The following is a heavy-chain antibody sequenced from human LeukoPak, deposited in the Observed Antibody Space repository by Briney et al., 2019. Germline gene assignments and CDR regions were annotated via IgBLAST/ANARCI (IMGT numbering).Heavy chain of an antibody. V-gene: IGHV3-23*01. CDR1: GFTFSSYA. Sequence: AGGSLRLSCAASGFTFSSYAMSWVRQAPGKGLEWVSAISGSGGSTYYADSVKGRFTISRDNSKNTLYLQMNSLRAEDTAVYYCAKGLLGAGFGGLWTSSAFDIWGQGTMVTVSS. CDR2: ISGSGGST. D-gene: IGHD3-10*01. CDR3: AKGLLGAGFGGLWTSSAFDI. J-gene: IGHJ3*02.